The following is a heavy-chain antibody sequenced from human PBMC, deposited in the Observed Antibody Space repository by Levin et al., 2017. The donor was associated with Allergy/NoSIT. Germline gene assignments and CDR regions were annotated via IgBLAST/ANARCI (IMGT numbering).Heavy chain of an antibody. J-gene: IGHJ4*02. Sequence: GASVKVSCKASGYTFTGYYMHWVRQAPGQGLEWMGWINPNSGGTNYAQKFQGRVTMTRDTSISTAYMELSRLRSDDTAVYYCATEVIVVVVAARDYWGQGTLVTVSS. CDR2: INPNSGGT. D-gene: IGHD2-15*01. CDR3: ATEVIVVVVAARDY. V-gene: IGHV1-2*02. CDR1: GYTFTGYY.